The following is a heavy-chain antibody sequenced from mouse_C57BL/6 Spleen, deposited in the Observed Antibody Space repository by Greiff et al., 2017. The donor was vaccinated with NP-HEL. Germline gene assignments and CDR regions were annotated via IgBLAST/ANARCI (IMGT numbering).Heavy chain of an antibody. Sequence: VKLVESGAELVRPGASVTLSCKASGYTFTDYEMHWVKQTPVHGLEWIGAIDPETGGTAYNQKFKGKAILTADKSSSTAYMELRSLTSEDSAVYYCYYGSSWGQGTLVTVSA. J-gene: IGHJ3*01. CDR3: YYGSS. V-gene: IGHV1-15*01. D-gene: IGHD1-1*01. CDR1: GYTFTDYE. CDR2: IDPETGGT.